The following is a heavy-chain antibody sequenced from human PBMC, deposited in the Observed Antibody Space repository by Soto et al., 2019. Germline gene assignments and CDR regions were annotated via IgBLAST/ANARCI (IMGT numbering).Heavy chain of an antibody. V-gene: IGHV4-59*01. J-gene: IGHJ2*01. Sequence: QVQLQESGPGLVKPSETLSLTCTVSGGSISSYYWSWLRPPPGKGLEWIGSIYYTASTKYNPALKSRVTMSVATSKNQCSLQLSSVTSADPAVYYCANLNWYFDLWGRGTLVT. CDR3: ANLNWYFDL. CDR2: IYYTAST. CDR1: GGSISSYY.